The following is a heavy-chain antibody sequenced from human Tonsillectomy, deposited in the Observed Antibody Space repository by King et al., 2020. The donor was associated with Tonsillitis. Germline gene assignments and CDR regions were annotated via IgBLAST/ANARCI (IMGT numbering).Heavy chain of an antibody. V-gene: IGHV3-23*04. CDR2: ITNGGGYT. CDR1: GFSFTTYA. J-gene: IGHJ3*02. D-gene: IGHD5-12*01. Sequence: VQLVESGGGLVQPGGSLRLSCAASGFSFTTYAMNWVRQAPGKGLEWVSTITNGGGYTYSADSVKGRFTISRDNSKNTLYLQMNSLRVEDTAVYYCAKFMVATGGFFAFDIWGQGTMVTVSS. CDR3: AKFMVATGGFFAFDI.